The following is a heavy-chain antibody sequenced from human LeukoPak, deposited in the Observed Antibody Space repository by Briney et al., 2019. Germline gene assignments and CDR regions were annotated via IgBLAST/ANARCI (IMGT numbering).Heavy chain of an antibody. CDR3: ARDPYNGAYSEGYYYYYMDV. CDR2: ISSSSSYI. V-gene: IGHV3-21*01. D-gene: IGHD1-1*01. Sequence: GGSLRLSCAASGFTFSASDMNWVRQTPGKGLEWVSSISSSSSYIYYADSVKGRFTISRDNAQNSLYLQMNSLRVEDTAIYYCARDPYNGAYSEGYYYYYMDVWGKGTTVTVSS. J-gene: IGHJ6*03. CDR1: GFTFSASD.